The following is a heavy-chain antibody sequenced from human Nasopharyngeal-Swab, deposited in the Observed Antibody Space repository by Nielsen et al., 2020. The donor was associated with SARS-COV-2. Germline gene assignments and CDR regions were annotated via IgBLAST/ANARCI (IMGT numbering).Heavy chain of an antibody. CDR3: ARVADCSGGSCDGWFDP. Sequence: SETLSLTCAVYGGSFSGYYWSWIRQPPGKGLEWIGEINHSGSTNYNPSLKSRVTISVDTSKNQFSLKLSSVTAADTAVYYCARVADCSGGSCDGWFDPWGQGTLVTVS. CDR1: GGSFSGYY. V-gene: IGHV4-34*01. CDR2: INHSGST. D-gene: IGHD2-15*01. J-gene: IGHJ5*02.